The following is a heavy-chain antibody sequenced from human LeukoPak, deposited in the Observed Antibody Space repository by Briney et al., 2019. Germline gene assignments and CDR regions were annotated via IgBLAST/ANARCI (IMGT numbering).Heavy chain of an antibody. CDR2: ISGSGGST. CDR1: GFTFSSYA. D-gene: IGHD5-18*01. CDR3: ARDSAWIQFND. V-gene: IGHV3-23*01. J-gene: IGHJ4*02. Sequence: SGGSLRLSCAASGFTFSSYAMSWVRHAAGEGLGWVAPISGSGGSTYYADSVKGRFSISRDNSKNTRYLQMNSLGAEDTAVYHCARDSAWIQFNDWGQGTLVTVSS.